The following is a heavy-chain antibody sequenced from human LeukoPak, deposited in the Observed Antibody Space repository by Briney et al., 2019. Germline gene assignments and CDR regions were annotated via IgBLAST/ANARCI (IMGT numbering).Heavy chain of an antibody. CDR2: IYYSGST. Sequence: NPSETLSLTCTVPGGSISSGGYYWSWIRQHPGKGLEWIGYIYYSGSTYYNPSLKSRVTISVDTSKNQFSLKLSSVTAADTAVYYCARDGGSITGTTDDAFDIWGQGTMVTVSS. CDR3: ARDGGSITGTTDDAFDI. CDR1: GGSISSGGYY. J-gene: IGHJ3*02. D-gene: IGHD1-7*01. V-gene: IGHV4-31*03.